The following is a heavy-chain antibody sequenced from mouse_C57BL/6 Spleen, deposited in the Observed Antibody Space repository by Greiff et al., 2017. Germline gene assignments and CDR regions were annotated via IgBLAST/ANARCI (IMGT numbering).Heavy chain of an antibody. CDR2: ISYDGSN. D-gene: IGHD2-1*01. CDR3: ARGDGNYLFDY. V-gene: IGHV3-6*01. Sequence: VQLKESGPGLVKPSQSLSLTCSVTGYSITSGYYWNWIRQFPGNKLEWMGYISYDGSNNYNPSLKNRISITRDTSKNQFFLKLNSVTTEDTATYYCARGDGNYLFDYWGQGTTLTVSS. CDR1: GYSITSGYY. J-gene: IGHJ2*01.